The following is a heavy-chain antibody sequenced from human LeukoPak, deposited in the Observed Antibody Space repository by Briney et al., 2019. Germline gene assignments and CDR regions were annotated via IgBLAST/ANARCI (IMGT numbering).Heavy chain of an antibody. Sequence: SVNVSCKASGGTFSSYAISWVRQAPGQGLEWMGGIIPIFGTANYAQKFQGRVTITADESTSTAYMELRSLRSDDTAVYYCARDYYYDSSGPLGKPNNFDYWGQGTLVTVSS. D-gene: IGHD3-22*01. CDR3: ARDYYYDSSGPLGKPNNFDY. V-gene: IGHV1-69*13. CDR2: IIPIFGTA. CDR1: GGTFSSYA. J-gene: IGHJ4*02.